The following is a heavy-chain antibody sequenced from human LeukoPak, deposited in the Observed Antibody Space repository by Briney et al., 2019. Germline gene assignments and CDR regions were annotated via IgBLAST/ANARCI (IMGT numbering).Heavy chain of an antibody. J-gene: IGHJ4*02. CDR2: FDPEDGET. Sequence: ASVKVSCKVSGYTLTELSMHWVRQAPGKGLEWMGGFDPEDGETIYAQKFQGRVTMTEDTSTDTAYMELSSLRSEDTAVYYCATDPPPAYCGGDCYSNWGQGTLVTVSS. D-gene: IGHD2-21*02. CDR1: GYTLTELS. V-gene: IGHV1-24*01. CDR3: ATDPPPAYCGGDCYSN.